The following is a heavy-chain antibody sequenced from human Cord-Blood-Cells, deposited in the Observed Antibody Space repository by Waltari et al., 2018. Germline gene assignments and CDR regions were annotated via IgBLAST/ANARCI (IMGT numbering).Heavy chain of an antibody. D-gene: IGHD3-22*01. CDR2: INHSGST. CDR3: ARSYDSSGYYYHYYYYGMDV. V-gene: IGHV4-34*01. CDR1: GGSFSGYS. J-gene: IGHJ6*02. Sequence: QVQLQQWGAGLLKPSETLSLTCAVYGGSFSGYSWSWIRQPPGKGLEWIGEINHSGSTNYNPSLKSRVTISVDTSKNQFSLKLSSVTAADTAVYYCARSYDSSGYYYHYYYYGMDVWGQGTTVTVSS.